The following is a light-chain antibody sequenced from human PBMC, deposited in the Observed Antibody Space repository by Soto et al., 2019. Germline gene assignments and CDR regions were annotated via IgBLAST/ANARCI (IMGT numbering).Light chain of an antibody. CDR1: SSDVGSYNL. CDR3: CSYAGRFYV. CDR2: EVS. J-gene: IGLJ1*01. V-gene: IGLV2-23*02. Sequence: QSVLTQPASVSGSPGQSITISCTGTSSDVGSYNLVSWYQHHPGKAPKLLISEVSKRPSGVSNRFSGSKSGNTASLTISGLQAEDDADYYCCSYAGRFYVFGPGTKVTV.